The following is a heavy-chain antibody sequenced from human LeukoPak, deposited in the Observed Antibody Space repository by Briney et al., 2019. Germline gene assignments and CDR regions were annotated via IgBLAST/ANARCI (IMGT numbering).Heavy chain of an antibody. CDR1: GYTFTSYD. Sequence: GASVKVSCKASGYTFTSYDINWVRQATGQGLEWMGWMNPNSGNTGYAQKFQGRVTMTRDTSISTAYMELSRLRSEDTAVYYCARGGLTDYGDYWFDPWGQGTLVTVSS. V-gene: IGHV1-8*01. CDR3: ARGGLTDYGDYWFDP. J-gene: IGHJ5*02. CDR2: MNPNSGNT. D-gene: IGHD4-17*01.